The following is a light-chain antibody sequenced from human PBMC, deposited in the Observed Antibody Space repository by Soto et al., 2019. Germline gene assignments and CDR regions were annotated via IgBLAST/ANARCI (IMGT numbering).Light chain of an antibody. CDR3: QQYGGSPYT. CDR1: QSVSSTY. CDR2: GAS. J-gene: IGKJ2*01. Sequence: EIVLTQSPGTLSLSPGERATLSCRASQSVSSTYLAWYQQKPGQAPRLLIYGASSRATGIPDRFSGSGSGTEFTLTINRLEPEDFAVYYCQQYGGSPYTFGQGTKLEIK. V-gene: IGKV3-20*01.